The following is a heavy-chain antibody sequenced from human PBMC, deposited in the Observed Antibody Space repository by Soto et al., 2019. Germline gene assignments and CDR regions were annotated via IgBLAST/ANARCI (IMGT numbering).Heavy chain of an antibody. V-gene: IGHV3-33*01. J-gene: IGHJ5*02. D-gene: IGHD6-19*01. CDR3: ARDGGCRGGCPVVGNWFDP. CDR2: IWYDGSNK. CDR1: GFTFSSYG. Sequence: QVQLVESGGGVVQPGRSLRLSCAASGFTFSSYGMHWVRQAPGKGLEWVAGIWYDGSNKYYADSVKGRFTISRDNSKNTLYLQKNSLRAEDKAVYYCARDGGCRGGCPVVGNWFDPWGQGTLVTVSS.